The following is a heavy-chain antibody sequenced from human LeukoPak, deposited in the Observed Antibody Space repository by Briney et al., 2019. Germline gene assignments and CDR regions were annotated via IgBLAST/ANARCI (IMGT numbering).Heavy chain of an antibody. CDR3: ARVQMATIFDS. Sequence: SETLSLTCTVSGGSISSGAYYWSWIRQHPGKGLEWIGYIYYSGSTYYNPSLKSRVTMSVDTSKNQFSLKLSSVTAADTAIYYCARVQMATIFDSWGQGTLVTVSS. D-gene: IGHD5-24*01. CDR2: IYYSGST. J-gene: IGHJ4*02. V-gene: IGHV4-30-4*08. CDR1: GGSISSGAYY.